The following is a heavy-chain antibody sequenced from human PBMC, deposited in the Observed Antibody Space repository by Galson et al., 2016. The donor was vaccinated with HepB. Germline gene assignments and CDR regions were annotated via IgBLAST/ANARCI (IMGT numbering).Heavy chain of an antibody. CDR2: FHFNGNT. CDR3: AGLYGSGNYHWFDP. D-gene: IGHD3-10*01. Sequence: EPLSLTCTVSGPSMRTYSWAWIRHSPGKGLEWIGSFHFNGNTNYNPSLKSRVAMSVDTSKGNFSLTLTSVTAADSAVYYCAGLYGSGNYHWFDPWGQGTLVTVSS. J-gene: IGHJ5*02. CDR1: GPSMRTYS. V-gene: IGHV4-59*01.